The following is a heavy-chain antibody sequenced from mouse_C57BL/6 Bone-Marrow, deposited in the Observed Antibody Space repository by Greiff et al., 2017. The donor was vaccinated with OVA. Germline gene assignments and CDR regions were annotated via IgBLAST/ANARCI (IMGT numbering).Heavy chain of an antibody. CDR1: GFTFSSYA. Sequence: EVQLVESGEGLVKPGGSLKLSCAASGFTFSSYAMPWVRQTPEQRLEWVAYISRGGDYTNYADTVKGRFTIPRDNARNTLYLQMSSLTSEDTAMYYCTRGGLFYYGTSYAMDYWGQGTSVTVSS. J-gene: IGHJ4*01. CDR3: TRGGLFYYGTSYAMDY. CDR2: ISRGGDYT. D-gene: IGHD1-1*01. V-gene: IGHV5-9-1*02.